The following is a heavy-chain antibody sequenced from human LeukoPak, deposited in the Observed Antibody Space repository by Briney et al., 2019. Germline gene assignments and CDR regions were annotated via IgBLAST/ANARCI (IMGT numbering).Heavy chain of an antibody. CDR3: ARDPFTIFPYGEVKTFDP. Sequence: ASVKVSCKASGYTFTGYYMHWVRQAPGQGLEWMGWINPNSGGTNYAQKFQGRVTMTSDTSISTAYMELSRLRSDDTAVYYCARDPFTIFPYGEVKTFDPWGQGTLVTVSS. J-gene: IGHJ5*02. CDR1: GYTFTGYY. V-gene: IGHV1-2*02. D-gene: IGHD3-3*01. CDR2: INPNSGGT.